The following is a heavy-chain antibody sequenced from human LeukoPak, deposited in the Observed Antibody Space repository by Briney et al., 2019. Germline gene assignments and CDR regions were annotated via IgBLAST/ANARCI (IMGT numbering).Heavy chain of an antibody. D-gene: IGHD3-10*01. J-gene: IGHJ6*02. V-gene: IGHV3-11*06. CDR1: VFNFGDYY. CDR2: ISCCSSYI. Sequence: NSGGSLRLSCAASVFNFGDYYVGWIRQAPGKGLEGFSHISCCSSYIKYADSVKGRFTISRDNAENSLYLQMNSLRDEDTAVYYCASSSYGSGRYGMDVWGQGTTVTVSS. CDR3: ASSSYGSGRYGMDV.